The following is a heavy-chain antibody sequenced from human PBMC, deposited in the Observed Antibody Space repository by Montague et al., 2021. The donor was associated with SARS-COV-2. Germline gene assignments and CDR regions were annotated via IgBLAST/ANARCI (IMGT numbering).Heavy chain of an antibody. D-gene: IGHD3-10*01. CDR3: AKDSYYYGLGYGMDV. J-gene: IGHJ6*02. V-gene: IGHV3-23*01. CDR2: SSGSDGGT. CDR1: GFTFSNSA. Sequence: SLRLSCAASGFTFSNSAMNWVRQAPGKGLEWVSGSSGSDGGTHYADSVXGRFTISRDNSKNVLYLQMNSLRAEDTALYYCAKDSYYYGLGYGMDVWGQGPRSPSP.